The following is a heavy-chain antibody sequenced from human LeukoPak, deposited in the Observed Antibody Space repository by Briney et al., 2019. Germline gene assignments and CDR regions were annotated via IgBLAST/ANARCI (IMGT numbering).Heavy chain of an antibody. V-gene: IGHV3-23*01. D-gene: IGHD2-15*01. CDR2: VNPAGDHT. J-gene: IGHJ4*02. CDR3: VRQLRYCSDGTCYFDY. Sequence: TGGSLRLSCVASGFTFGSYAMSWVRQAPGKGLEWVSAVNPAGDHTFYADSVKGRFTLSKDNSKNTLYLQMDSLSAEDTAIYYCVRQLRYCSDGTCYFDYWGQGTLVTVSS. CDR1: GFTFGSYA.